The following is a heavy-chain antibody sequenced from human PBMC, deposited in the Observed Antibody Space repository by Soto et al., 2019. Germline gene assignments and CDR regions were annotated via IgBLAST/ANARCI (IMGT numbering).Heavy chain of an antibody. V-gene: IGHV3-64D*06. CDR1: GFTFSTYA. Sequence: GGSLRLSCSASGFTFSTYAMHWVRQAPGKGLEYVSAISSNGGSTYYADSVKGRFTISRDNSKNTLYLQMSSLRPEDTAAYYCVKVNGHYVSAEYFQNWGQGTLVIVSS. J-gene: IGHJ1*01. D-gene: IGHD4-17*01. CDR3: VKVNGHYVSAEYFQN. CDR2: ISSNGGST.